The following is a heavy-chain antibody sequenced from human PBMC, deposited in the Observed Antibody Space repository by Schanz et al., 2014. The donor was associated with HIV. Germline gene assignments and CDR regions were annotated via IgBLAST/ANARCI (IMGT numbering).Heavy chain of an antibody. V-gene: IGHV4-31*03. D-gene: IGHD2-2*02. CDR1: GGSISSGGYY. CDR2: IYYTGNT. Sequence: QVQLQESGPGLVKPSQTLSLTCTVSGGSISSGGYYWSWIRQHPGKGLEWIGYIYYTGNTYYNPSLKSRVTISVDTSNNQFSLKLSSVTAADTAVYYCARGIRRHCNSPSCNTGWFDPWGQGTLVTVSS. CDR3: ARGIRRHCNSPSCNTGWFDP. J-gene: IGHJ5*02.